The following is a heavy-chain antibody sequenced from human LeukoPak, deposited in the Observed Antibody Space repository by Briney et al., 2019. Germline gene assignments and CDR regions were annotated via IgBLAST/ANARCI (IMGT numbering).Heavy chain of an antibody. CDR2: IYYSGST. CDR3: ARVYWNYAFDI. J-gene: IGHJ3*02. Sequence: SETLSLTCTVSGGSISSGDYYWSWIRQPPGKGLEWIGYIYYSGSTYYNPPLKSRVTISVDTSKNQFSLKLSSVTAADTAVYYCARVYWNYAFDIWGQGTMVTVSS. V-gene: IGHV4-30-4*08. D-gene: IGHD1-7*01. CDR1: GGSISSGDYY.